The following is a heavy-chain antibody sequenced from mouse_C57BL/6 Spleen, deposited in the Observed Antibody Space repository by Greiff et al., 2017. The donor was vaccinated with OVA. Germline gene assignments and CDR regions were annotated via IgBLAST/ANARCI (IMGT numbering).Heavy chain of an antibody. CDR1: GYTFTDYY. CDR2: INPNNGGT. V-gene: IGHV1-26*01. CDR3: ARSGDGYYTRYFDV. D-gene: IGHD2-3*01. J-gene: IGHJ1*03. Sequence: VQLKQSGPELVKPGASVKISCKASGYTFTDYYMNWVKQSHGKSLEWIGDINPNNGGTSYNQKFKGKATLTVDKSSSTAYMELRSLTSEDSAVYYCARSGDGYYTRYFDVWGTGTTVTVSS.